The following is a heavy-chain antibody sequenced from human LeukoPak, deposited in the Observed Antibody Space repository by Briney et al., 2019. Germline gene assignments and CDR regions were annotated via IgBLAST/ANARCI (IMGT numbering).Heavy chain of an antibody. J-gene: IGHJ4*02. CDR3: TTDRDYGDYPEYYFDY. D-gene: IGHD4-17*01. V-gene: IGHV3-15*01. CDR1: RFTFSNAW. CDR2: IKSKTDGGTT. Sequence: PGGSLRLSCAASRFTFSNAWMSWVRQAPGKGLEWVGHIKSKTDGGTTDYAAPVKGRFTISRDDSKNTLYLQMNSLRIEDTAVYYCTTDRDYGDYPEYYFDYWGQGTLVTVSS.